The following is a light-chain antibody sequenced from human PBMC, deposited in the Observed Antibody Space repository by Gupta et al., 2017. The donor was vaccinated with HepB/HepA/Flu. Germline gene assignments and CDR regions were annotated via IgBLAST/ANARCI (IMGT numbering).Light chain of an antibody. CDR3: QSADSSDRGV. CDR1: ALPKQY. CDR2: KDS. Sequence: SYELTQPPSVSVSPGQTARITCSGDALPKQYAYWYQQKPGQAPGLVIYKDSERPSGIPERFSGSSSGTTVTFTISGVQAEDEADYYCQSADSSDRGVFGGGTKLTVL. V-gene: IGLV3-25*03. J-gene: IGLJ2*01.